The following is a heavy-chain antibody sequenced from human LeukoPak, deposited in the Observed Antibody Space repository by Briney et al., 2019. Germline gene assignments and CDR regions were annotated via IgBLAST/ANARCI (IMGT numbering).Heavy chain of an antibody. D-gene: IGHD3-3*01. V-gene: IGHV3-23*01. CDR1: GFTFSSYG. Sequence: EGSLRLSCAASGFTFSSYGMHWVRQAPGKGLEWVSAISGSGGSTSYADSVKGRFTISRDNSKNTLFLQMNSLTAEDTAVYYCVKDGRFLEWLLRIYFDYWGQGTLVTVSS. CDR3: VKDGRFLEWLLRIYFDY. CDR2: ISGSGGST. J-gene: IGHJ4*02.